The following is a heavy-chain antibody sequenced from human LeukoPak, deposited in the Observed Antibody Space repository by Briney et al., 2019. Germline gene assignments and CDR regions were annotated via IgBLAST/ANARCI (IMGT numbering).Heavy chain of an antibody. J-gene: IGHJ4*02. CDR1: GGSLSSNSYY. Sequence: PSETLSLTCTVSGGSLSSNSYYWGWIRQSPGKGLEWLGTIYYSGSTYYSPSLKSRVTISVDTSKNQFSLKLSSVTAAGTAVYYCARAPPLSLELWRVFDYWGQGTLVTVSS. CDR2: IYYSGST. D-gene: IGHD1-7*01. CDR3: ARAPPLSLELWRVFDY. V-gene: IGHV4-39*07.